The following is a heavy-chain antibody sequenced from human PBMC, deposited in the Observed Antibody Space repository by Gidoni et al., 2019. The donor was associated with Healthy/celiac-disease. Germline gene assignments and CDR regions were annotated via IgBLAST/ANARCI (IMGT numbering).Heavy chain of an antibody. CDR2: ISYDGSNK. V-gene: IGHV3-30*18. J-gene: IGHJ6*02. CDR1: GFTFSSDG. CDR3: AKSGGKDAYYGMDV. D-gene: IGHD2-15*01. Sequence: QLQLVESGGGVFQPGRSLRLSCAASGFTFSSDGMHWEWVAVISYDGSNKYYADSVKGRFTISRDNSKNTLYLQMNSLRAEDTAVYYCAKSGGKDAYYGMDVWGQGTTVTVSS.